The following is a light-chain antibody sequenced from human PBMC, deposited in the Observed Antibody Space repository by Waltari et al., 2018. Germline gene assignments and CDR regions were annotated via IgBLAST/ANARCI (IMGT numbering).Light chain of an antibody. CDR2: DAS. CDR3: LQHNSFPRT. Sequence: DIQMTQSPSSLSASVGDRVTITCRASQAIRNDLGWYQQKAGQAPKRLLYDASNLHPRVPSRFRGSGSGTEFTLTISSLQPEDFATYYCLQHNSFPRTFGQGTKVEI. CDR1: QAIRND. J-gene: IGKJ1*01. V-gene: IGKV1-17*01.